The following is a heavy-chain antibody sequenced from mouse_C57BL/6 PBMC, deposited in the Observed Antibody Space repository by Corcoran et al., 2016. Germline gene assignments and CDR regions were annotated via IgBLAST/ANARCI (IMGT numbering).Heavy chain of an antibody. V-gene: IGHV9-3*01. CDR2: INTYSGVP. Sequence: QIQLVQSGPELKKPGETVKISCKASGYTFTTYGMSWVKQAPGKGLKWMGWINTYSGVPTYADDFKGRFAFSLETSASTAYLQINNLKNEDTATYFCARDGVPYYYAMDYWGQGTSVTVSS. CDR3: ARDGVPYYYAMDY. J-gene: IGHJ4*01. D-gene: IGHD2-3*01. CDR1: GYTFTTYG.